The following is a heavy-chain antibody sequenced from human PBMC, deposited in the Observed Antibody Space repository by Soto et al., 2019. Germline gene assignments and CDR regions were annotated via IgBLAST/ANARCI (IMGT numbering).Heavy chain of an antibody. CDR2: IYSSGTT. J-gene: IGHJ4*02. CDR3: EARDYNGFWRN. Sequence: SETLSLTCIVSGVSISNNMFYWSWIRQTPGKGLEWIGEIYSSGTTYYNPSLVSRVAVSMDMSKDQFSLRLTSVTAADTAFYLCEARDYNGFWRNWGRGTLGTVSS. D-gene: IGHD1-20*01. CDR1: GVSISNNMFY. V-gene: IGHV4-39*01.